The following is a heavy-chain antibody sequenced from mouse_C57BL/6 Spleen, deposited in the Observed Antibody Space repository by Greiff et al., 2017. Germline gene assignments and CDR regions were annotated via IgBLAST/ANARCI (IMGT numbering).Heavy chain of an antibody. CDR3: ARQYYGSSQYYFDY. J-gene: IGHJ2*01. Sequence: EVQRVESGPVLVKPGPSVKISCKASGFTFTDYYMHWVKQSHGKSLEWIGLVYPYNGGTSYNQKFKGKATLTVDTSSSTAYMELNSLTSEDSAVYYCARQYYGSSQYYFDYWGQGTTLTVSS. CDR1: GFTFTDYY. D-gene: IGHD1-1*01. CDR2: VYPYNGGT. V-gene: IGHV1-36*01.